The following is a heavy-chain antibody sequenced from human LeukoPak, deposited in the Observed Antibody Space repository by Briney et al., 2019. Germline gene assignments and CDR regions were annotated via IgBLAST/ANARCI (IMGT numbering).Heavy chain of an antibody. Sequence: GRSLRLSCAASGFTLTRYTMDWVSQAPGKGLEWVSSIGISSTFIYYSGSVKGRFNISKDNAKNSLFLQMNSLRADDTAVYYCAKAHPAFDYWGQGTLVTVSS. CDR3: AKAHPAFDY. D-gene: IGHD6-25*01. J-gene: IGHJ4*02. CDR1: GFTLTRYT. CDR2: IGISSTFI. V-gene: IGHV3-21*01.